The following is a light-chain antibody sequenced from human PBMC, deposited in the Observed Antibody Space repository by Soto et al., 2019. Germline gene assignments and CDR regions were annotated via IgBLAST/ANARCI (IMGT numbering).Light chain of an antibody. J-gene: IGKJ4*01. CDR1: QCVLYSSNNRNY. V-gene: IGKV4-1*01. CDR2: WAS. Sequence: ENLITQRPDTLPLYKGERVTICCKSSQCVLYSSNNRNYLGWFQQKPGQPPTLLIYWASTRESGVPDRFSGSGSGTDFTLTINTLQDEDVAVYYCQQYDNTPLNFGGGTKVDIK. CDR3: QQYDNTPLN.